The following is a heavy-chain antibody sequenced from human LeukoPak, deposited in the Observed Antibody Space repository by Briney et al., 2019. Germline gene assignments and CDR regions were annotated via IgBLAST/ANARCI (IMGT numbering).Heavy chain of an antibody. J-gene: IGHJ4*02. CDR3: ARGAEYYAIWRGYAGYSDY. CDR2: IHHSGNT. V-gene: IGHV4-4*02. Sequence: SETLSLTCAVSGDSISSDNWWSWVRQPPGKGLEWIGEIHHSGNTNYNPSLKSRVTISLDRSKKKFSLKLTSVTAADTAVYFCARGAEYYAIWRGYAGYSDYWGQGISVTVSS. D-gene: IGHD3-3*01. CDR1: GDSISSDNW.